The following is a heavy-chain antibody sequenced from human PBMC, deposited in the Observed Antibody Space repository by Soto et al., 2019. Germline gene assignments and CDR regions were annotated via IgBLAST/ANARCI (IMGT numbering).Heavy chain of an antibody. CDR1: GYSTSSGYN. V-gene: IGHV4-38-2*02. D-gene: IGHD1-26*01. CDR2: SQHSGST. CDR3: ARDLACWESLYSFYYSYYGMAV. J-gene: IGHJ6*01. Sequence: PRETHTHTTAVSGYSTSSGYNWGWTRQPQGKVLEWIGSSQHSGSTYCNLSLKNRATISSDTTKNQFSLKLSSVTAEDTAVYYCARDLACWESLYSFYYSYYGMAVWGQGRMVT.